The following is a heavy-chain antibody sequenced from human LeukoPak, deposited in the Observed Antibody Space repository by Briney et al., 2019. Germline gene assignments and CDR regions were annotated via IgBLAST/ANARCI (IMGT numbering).Heavy chain of an antibody. CDR1: VFTFSNYE. J-gene: IGHJ4*02. D-gene: IGHD1-1*01. Sequence: GGSLRLSCAASVFTFSNYEMNWVRQAPGKGLEWVSYISPTGGAIFYADSLRGRFTISRDNAKNSLYLQMNSLRAEDTALYFCASGIRERGFDYWGQGTLVTVSS. CDR2: ISPTGGAI. V-gene: IGHV3-48*03. CDR3: ASGIRERGFDY.